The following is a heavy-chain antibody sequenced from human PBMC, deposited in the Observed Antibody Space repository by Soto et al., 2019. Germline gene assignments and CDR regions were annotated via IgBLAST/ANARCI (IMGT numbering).Heavy chain of an antibody. CDR1: GFTFGTAD. V-gene: IGHV3-23*01. J-gene: IGHJ5*02. D-gene: IGHD3-10*01. Sequence: GGALRLSFAASGFTFGTADMSGVRRAPGEGLEWVSTIDGSGGITYYADSVKGRFTISRDNSRNTVYLQMNRLRGDDTALFYCVKNSGWFNTWAQGALVTVSS. CDR3: VKNSGWFNT. CDR2: IDGSGGIT.